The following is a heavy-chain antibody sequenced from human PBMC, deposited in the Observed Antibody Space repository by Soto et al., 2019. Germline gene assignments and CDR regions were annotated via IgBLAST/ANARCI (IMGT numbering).Heavy chain of an antibody. V-gene: IGHV3-23*01. J-gene: IGHJ4*02. CDR2: ISGSGGST. D-gene: IGHD3-3*01. CDR3: AKVQFLEWLSLY. Sequence: VGSLRLSCAASGFTFSSYAMSWVRQAPGKGLEWVSAISGSGGSTYYADSVKGRFTISRDNSKNTLYLQMNSLRAEDTAVYYCAKVQFLEWLSLYWGQGTLVTVSS. CDR1: GFTFSSYA.